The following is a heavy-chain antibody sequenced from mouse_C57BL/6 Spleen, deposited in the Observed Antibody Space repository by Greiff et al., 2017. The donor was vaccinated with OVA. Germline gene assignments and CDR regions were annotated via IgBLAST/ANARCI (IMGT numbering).Heavy chain of an antibody. CDR3: ARGSFLGYYFDY. J-gene: IGHJ2*01. CDR1: GYSITSGYY. D-gene: IGHD4-1*01. V-gene: IGHV3-6*01. Sequence: EVKLVESGPGLVKPSQSLSLTCSVTGYSITSGYYWNWIRQFPGNKLEWMGYISYDGSNNYNPSLKNRISITRDTSKNQFFLKLNSVTTEDTATYYCARGSFLGYYFDYWGQGTTLTVSS. CDR2: ISYDGSN.